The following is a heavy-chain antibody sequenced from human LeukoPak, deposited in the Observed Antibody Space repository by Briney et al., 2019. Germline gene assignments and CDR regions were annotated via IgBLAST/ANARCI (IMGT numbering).Heavy chain of an antibody. J-gene: IGHJ5*02. V-gene: IGHV1-2*02. CDR3: AREVSGSYYTNWFDP. CDR2: INPNSGGT. D-gene: IGHD3-10*01. Sequence: GASVKVSCKASGYTFTGYNMHWVRQAPGQGLEWMGWINPNSGGTNYAQKFQGRVTMTRDTSISTAYMELSRLRSDDTAVYYCAREVSGSYYTNWFDPWGQGTLVTVSS. CDR1: GYTFTGYN.